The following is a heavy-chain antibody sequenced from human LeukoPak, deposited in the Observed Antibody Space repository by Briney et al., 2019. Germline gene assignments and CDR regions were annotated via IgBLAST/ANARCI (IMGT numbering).Heavy chain of an antibody. V-gene: IGHV3-30*03. CDR2: ISYDGSNK. CDR1: GFTFSSYG. J-gene: IGHJ3*02. D-gene: IGHD4-17*01. Sequence: PGGSLRLSCAASGFTFSSYGMHWVRQAPGKGLEWVAVISYDGSNKYYADSVKGRFTISRDNSKNTLYLQMNSLRAEDTAVYYCASSYGDYGAFDIWGQGTMVTVSS. CDR3: ASSYGDYGAFDI.